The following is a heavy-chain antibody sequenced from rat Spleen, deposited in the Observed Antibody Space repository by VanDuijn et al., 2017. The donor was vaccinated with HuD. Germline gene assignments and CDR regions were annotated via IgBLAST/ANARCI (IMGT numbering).Heavy chain of an antibody. J-gene: IGHJ2*01. V-gene: IGHV5-20*01. Sequence: EVQLVESGGGLVQPGRSLKLSCAASGFTFSDYYMDWVRQAPTKGLEWVASISYDGGSSYYRDSVKGRFTISRDNAKSSLYLQMDSLRSEDTATYFCARPNYPGFNYFDYWGQGVMVTVSS. CDR3: ARPNYPGFNYFDY. CDR1: GFTFSDYY. CDR2: ISYDGGSS. D-gene: IGHD1-4*01.